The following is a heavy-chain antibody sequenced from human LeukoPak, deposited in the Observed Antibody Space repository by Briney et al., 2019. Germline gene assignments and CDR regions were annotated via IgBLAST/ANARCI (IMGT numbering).Heavy chain of an antibody. J-gene: IGHJ4*02. CDR1: GYAFTSYG. CDR3: ARDLVVGRYCSGGSCYRGSGY. D-gene: IGHD2-15*01. CDR2: ISAYNGNT. V-gene: IGHV1-18*01. Sequence: ASVKVSCKASGYAFTSYGISWVQQAPGQGLEWMGWISAYNGNTNYAQKLQGRVTMTTDTSTSTAYMELRSLKSDDTAVYYCARDLVVGRYCSGGSCYRGSGYWGQGTLVTVSS.